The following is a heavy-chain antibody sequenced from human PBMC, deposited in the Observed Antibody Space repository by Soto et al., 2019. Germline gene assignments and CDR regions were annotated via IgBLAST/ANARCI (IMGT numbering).Heavy chain of an antibody. V-gene: IGHV4-4*07. J-gene: IGHJ4*02. D-gene: IGHD3-22*01. Sequence: SETLSLTCTVSGGSISSYYWSWIRQPAGKGLEWIGRIYTSGSTNYNPSLKSRVTMSVDTSKNQFSLKLSSVTAADTAVYYCATQNPQHYYDSSGVYYFDYWGQGTLVTVSS. CDR3: ATQNPQHYYDSSGVYYFDY. CDR1: GGSISSYY. CDR2: IYTSGST.